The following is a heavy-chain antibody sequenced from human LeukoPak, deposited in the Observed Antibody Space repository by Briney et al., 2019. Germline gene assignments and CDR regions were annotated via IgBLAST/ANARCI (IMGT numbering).Heavy chain of an antibody. V-gene: IGHV3-33*01. CDR1: GFTFSSYG. J-gene: IGHJ1*01. CDR3: VLAPIEQLGIFQH. D-gene: IGHD6-13*01. CDR2: IWYDGSNK. Sequence: GGSLRLSCAASGFTFSSYGMHWVRQAPGKGLEWVAVIWYDGSNKYYADSVKGRFTISRDNSKNTLYLQMNSLRAEDTAVYYCVLAPIEQLGIFQHWGRAPWSPSPQ.